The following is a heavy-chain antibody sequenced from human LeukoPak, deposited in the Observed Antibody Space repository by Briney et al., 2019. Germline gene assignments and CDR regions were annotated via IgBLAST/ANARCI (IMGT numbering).Heavy chain of an antibody. V-gene: IGHV1-18*01. CDR2: ISPYSSNT. CDR1: GYTFPSYG. D-gene: IGHD6-13*01. Sequence: GASVKVSCKASGYTFPSYGITWVRQAPGQGLECMGWISPYSSNTDYAQKFQGRVTMTTDTSTTTAYMELRSLRSDDTAVYYCARASGVSAAGSPYYFDYWGQGTLVTVSS. J-gene: IGHJ4*02. CDR3: ARASGVSAAGSPYYFDY.